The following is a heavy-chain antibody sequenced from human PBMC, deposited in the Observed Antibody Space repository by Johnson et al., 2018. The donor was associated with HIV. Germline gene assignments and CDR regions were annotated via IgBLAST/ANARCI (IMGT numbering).Heavy chain of an antibody. CDR1: GFTFSNYA. J-gene: IGHJ3*02. CDR2: ISYDGSDK. V-gene: IGHV3-30-3*01. D-gene: IGHD5-24*01. Sequence: QLVESGGGVVQPGRSLRLSCAASGFTFSNYAMHWVRQTPGKGLEWVAVISYDGSDKYYADSVKGRFTISRDNSKNTLYLHMNSLRAEDTAVNYCARAWEMALGAFDIWGQGTMVTVSS. CDR3: ARAWEMALGAFDI.